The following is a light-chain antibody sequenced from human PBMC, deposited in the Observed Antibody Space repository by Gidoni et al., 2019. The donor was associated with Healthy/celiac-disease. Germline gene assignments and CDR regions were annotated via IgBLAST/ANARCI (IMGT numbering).Light chain of an antibody. V-gene: IGLV1-44*01. CDR1: SSNIGSNT. J-gene: IGLJ3*02. CDR3: AAWDDSLNGGV. CDR2: SNN. Sequence: QSVLTQPPSASGTPGQRVTISCSGSSSNIGSNTVNWYQQLPGTAPKLLIYSNNQRPSGVPDRFSGSKSGTSASLAISGLQSEDEADYYWAAWDDSLNGGVFGGGTKLTXL.